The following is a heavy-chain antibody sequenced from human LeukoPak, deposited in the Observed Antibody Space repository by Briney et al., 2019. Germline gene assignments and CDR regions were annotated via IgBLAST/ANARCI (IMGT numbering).Heavy chain of an antibody. Sequence: GGSLRLSCAASGFTFSSYGMHWVRQAPGRGLEWVAVISYDGSNKYYADSVKGRFTISRDNSKNTLYLQMNSLRAEDTAVYYCARASLGGAAGNFDYWGQGTLVTVSS. CDR1: GFTFSSYG. V-gene: IGHV3-30*04. D-gene: IGHD3-10*01. CDR2: ISYDGSNK. CDR3: ARASLGGAAGNFDY. J-gene: IGHJ4*02.